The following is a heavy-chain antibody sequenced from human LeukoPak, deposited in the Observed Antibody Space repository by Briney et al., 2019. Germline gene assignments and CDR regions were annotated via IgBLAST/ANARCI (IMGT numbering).Heavy chain of an antibody. CDR2: IKSKTDGGTT. V-gene: IGHV3-15*01. Sequence: GGSLRLSYAASGFTFSNAWMSWVRQAPGKGLEWVCRIKSKTDGGTTDYAATVKGRFTISRDDSKNTLYLQMNSLKAEDTAVYYCTTGVAAAGPYYYCYVMDVWGQGTTVTVSS. CDR1: GFTFSNAW. J-gene: IGHJ6*02. CDR3: TTGVAAAGPYYYCYVMDV. D-gene: IGHD6-13*01.